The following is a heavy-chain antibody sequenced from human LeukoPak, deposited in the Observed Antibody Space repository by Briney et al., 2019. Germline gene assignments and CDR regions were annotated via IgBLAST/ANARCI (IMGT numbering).Heavy chain of an antibody. V-gene: IGHV5-51*01. CDR2: IYPGDSDT. J-gene: IGHJ4*02. D-gene: IGHD2-2*01. CDR3: ARRNCSSTSCYAVFDY. CDR1: GYSFTSYW. Sequence: GESLKISYKGSGYSFTSYWSGWVRQMPGKGLEGMGVIYPGDSDTRYSPSFQVQVTISPDNSISTAYLQWSRLKASDTAMYYCARRNCSSTSCYAVFDYWGQGTLVTVSS.